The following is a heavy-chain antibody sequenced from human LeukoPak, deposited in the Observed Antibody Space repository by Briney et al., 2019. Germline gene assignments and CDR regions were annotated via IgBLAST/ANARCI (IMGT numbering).Heavy chain of an antibody. Sequence: SVKVSCKASGGTFSSYAISWVRQAPGQGLEWMGRIIPILGIANYAQKFQGRVTITANKSTSTAYMELSSLRSEDTAVYYCARPHNNDKYCGGDCSAFDIWGQGTMVTVSS. V-gene: IGHV1-69*04. J-gene: IGHJ3*02. D-gene: IGHD2-21*02. CDR2: IIPILGIA. CDR1: GGTFSSYA. CDR3: ARPHNNDKYCGGDCSAFDI.